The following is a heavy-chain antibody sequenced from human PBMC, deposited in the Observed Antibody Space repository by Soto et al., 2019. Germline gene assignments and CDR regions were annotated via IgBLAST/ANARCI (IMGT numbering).Heavy chain of an antibody. V-gene: IGHV3-23*01. CDR3: AKDLRYGDYVSHHDY. CDR2: ISGSGGST. CDR1: GFTFISYA. D-gene: IGHD4-17*01. J-gene: IGHJ4*02. Sequence: HPWGSLRLSCAASGFTFISYAIIFFRHSPLRGLEWVSAISGSGGSTYYADSVKGRFTISRDNSKNTLYLQMNSLRAEDTAVYYCAKDLRYGDYVSHHDYWGQGTLVTVSS.